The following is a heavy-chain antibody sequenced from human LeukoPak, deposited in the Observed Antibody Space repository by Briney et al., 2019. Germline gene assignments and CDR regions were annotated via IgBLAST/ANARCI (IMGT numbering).Heavy chain of an antibody. CDR1: GFFFDEYA. CDR2: INWNGVNT. J-gene: IGHJ3*02. CDR3: ARVQYDTSGYHGAPDI. Sequence: GGSLRLSCAASGFFFDEYAMNWVRQAPGKGPEWVSGINWNGVNTGYADSVKGRFTISRDNAKNSLHLQMSSLRAEDTALYYCARVQYDTSGYHGAPDIWGRGTMVTVSS. V-gene: IGHV3-20*04. D-gene: IGHD3-22*01.